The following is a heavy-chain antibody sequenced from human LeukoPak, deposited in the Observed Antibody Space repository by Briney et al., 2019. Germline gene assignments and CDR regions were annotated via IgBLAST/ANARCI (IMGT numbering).Heavy chain of an antibody. CDR3: EIIASGSSSGYVDY. V-gene: IGHV1-69*13. CDR1: GGTFSSYA. Sequence: ASVKVSCKASGGTFSSYAISWVRQAPGQGLEWMGGIIPIFGTANYAQKFQGRVTITADESTSTAYMELSSLRSEDTAVYYCEIIASGSSSGYVDYWGQGTLVTVSS. J-gene: IGHJ4*02. CDR2: IIPIFGTA. D-gene: IGHD6-13*01.